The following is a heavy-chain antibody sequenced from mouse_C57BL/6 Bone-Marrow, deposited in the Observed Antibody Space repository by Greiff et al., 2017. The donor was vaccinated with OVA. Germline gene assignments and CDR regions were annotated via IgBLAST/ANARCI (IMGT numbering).Heavy chain of an antibody. CDR2: ITPSDGYT. CDR3: ARCGTGNHWYFDV. D-gene: IGHD1-1*01. J-gene: IGHJ1*03. CDR1: GSTFTSYG. V-gene: IGHV1-69*01. Sequence: QVQLQQPGAELVMPGASVKLSCKASGSTFTSYGMPWVKQSPGKGLEWIGNITPSDGYTNYNQKFKGRSTLTVDNSSSTAYMQLSSLTSEESAVDYCARCGTGNHWYFDVWGKGTTVTVSS.